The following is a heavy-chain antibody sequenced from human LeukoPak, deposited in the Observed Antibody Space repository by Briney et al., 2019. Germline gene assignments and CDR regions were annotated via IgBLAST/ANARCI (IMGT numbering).Heavy chain of an antibody. Sequence: GRSLRLSCEASGFTFSDYAMNWVRQAPGRGLEWVSGISRSGGSTYYVDSVKGRFTISRDNSKNTMCLQMNSLRAEDTAVYYCAKRSLTMVRGVFDYWGQGILVTVSS. V-gene: IGHV3-23*01. J-gene: IGHJ4*02. D-gene: IGHD3-10*01. CDR1: GFTFSDYA. CDR2: ISRSGGST. CDR3: AKRSLTMVRGVFDY.